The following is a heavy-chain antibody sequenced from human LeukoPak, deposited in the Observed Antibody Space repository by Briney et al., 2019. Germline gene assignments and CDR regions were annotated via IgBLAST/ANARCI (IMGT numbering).Heavy chain of an antibody. CDR3: ARDPRIPSIAAAGLFDY. D-gene: IGHD6-13*01. CDR2: ISAYNGNT. Sequence: ASVKVSCKASGYTFTSYGISWVRQAPGQGLEWMGWISAYNGNTNYAQKLQGRVTMTTDTSTSTAYMELRSLRSDDTAVYYCARDPRIPSIAAAGLFDYWGQGTLVTVSS. J-gene: IGHJ4*02. V-gene: IGHV1-18*01. CDR1: GYTFTSYG.